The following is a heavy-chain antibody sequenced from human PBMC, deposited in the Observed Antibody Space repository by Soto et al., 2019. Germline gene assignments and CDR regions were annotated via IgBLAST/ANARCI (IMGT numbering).Heavy chain of an antibody. J-gene: IGHJ4*02. D-gene: IGHD6-13*01. CDR2: ISAYNGNT. CDR3: ARDVGDSSSWYDY. Sequence: ASVKVSCKASGYTFTSYGISWVRQAPGQGLEWMGWISAYNGNTNYAQKLQGRVTMTTDTSTSTADMELRSLSSDDTAVYYCARDVGDSSSWYDYWGQGTLVTVSS. CDR1: GYTFTSYG. V-gene: IGHV1-18*01.